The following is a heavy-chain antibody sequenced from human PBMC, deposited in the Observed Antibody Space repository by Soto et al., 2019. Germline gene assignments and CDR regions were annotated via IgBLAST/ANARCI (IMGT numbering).Heavy chain of an antibody. CDR2: IIPIFGTA. D-gene: IGHD2-2*02. CDR3: ATREYCSSPSCYTGSWFDP. Sequence: ASVKVSCKASGGTFSSYAISWVRQAPGQGLEWMGGIIPIFGTANYAQKFQGRVTITADKSTSTAYMELSSLRSEDTAVYYCATREYCSSPSCYTGSWFDPWGQGTLVTVSS. J-gene: IGHJ5*02. V-gene: IGHV1-69*06. CDR1: GGTFSSYA.